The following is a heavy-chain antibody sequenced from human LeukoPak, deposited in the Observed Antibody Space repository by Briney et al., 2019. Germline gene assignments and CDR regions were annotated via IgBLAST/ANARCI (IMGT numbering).Heavy chain of an antibody. CDR3: ARGRRGTILGFGEHNLYYMDV. CDR1: GGSFSGYY. J-gene: IGHJ6*03. CDR2: INHSGST. D-gene: IGHD3-3*01. Sequence: SETLSLTCAVYGGSFSGYYWSWIRQPPGKGLEWIGEINHSGSTNYNPSLKSRVTISVDTSKNQFSLKLSSVTAADTAVYYCARGRRGTILGFGEHNLYYMDVWGKGTTVTVSS. V-gene: IGHV4-34*01.